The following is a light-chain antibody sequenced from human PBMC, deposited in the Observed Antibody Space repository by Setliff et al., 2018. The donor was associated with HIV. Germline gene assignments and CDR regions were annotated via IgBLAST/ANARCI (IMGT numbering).Light chain of an antibody. V-gene: IGLV1-40*01. CDR1: SSNIGAGFY. Sequence: QSVLAQPPSVSGAPGQRVTMSCTGSSSNIGAGFYVHWYQHLPGRAPKLLIYENTNRPSGVPDRFSGSQSGTSASLAITGLRAEDEGDYYCQSYDKSLSGAAVFGTGTKVTVL. CDR3: QSYDKSLSGAAV. J-gene: IGLJ1*01. CDR2: ENT.